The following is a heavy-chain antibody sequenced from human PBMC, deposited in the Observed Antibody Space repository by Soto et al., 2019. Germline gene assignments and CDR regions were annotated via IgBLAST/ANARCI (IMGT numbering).Heavy chain of an antibody. Sequence: QVQLQESGPGLVKPSGTLSLTCAVSGGSIITSNWWTWVRQPPGKGLEWCGESIHSGTANYNPSRKVRVTISDDHSKNQCSLNLFSVTAAATAIHYCARLGPGATSVTTGAAFDVWGQGTMVTVSS. CDR1: GGSIITSNW. D-gene: IGHD4-17*01. V-gene: IGHV4-4*02. J-gene: IGHJ3*01. CDR3: ARLGPGATSVTTGAAFDV. CDR2: SIHSGTA.